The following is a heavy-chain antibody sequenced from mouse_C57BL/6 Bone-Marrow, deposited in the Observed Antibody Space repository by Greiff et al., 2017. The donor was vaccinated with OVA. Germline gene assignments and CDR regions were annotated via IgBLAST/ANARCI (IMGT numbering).Heavy chain of an antibody. V-gene: IGHV1-26*01. CDR1: GYTFTDYY. J-gene: IGHJ4*01. D-gene: IGHD3-2*02. Sequence: VQLQQSGPELVKPGASVKISCKASGYTFTDYYMNWVKQSHGKSLEWIGDINPNNGGTSYNQKFKGKATLTVDKSSSTAYMELRSLTSEDSAVYYCAREGSGYVDAMDYWGQGTSVTVSS. CDR2: INPNNGGT. CDR3: AREGSGYVDAMDY.